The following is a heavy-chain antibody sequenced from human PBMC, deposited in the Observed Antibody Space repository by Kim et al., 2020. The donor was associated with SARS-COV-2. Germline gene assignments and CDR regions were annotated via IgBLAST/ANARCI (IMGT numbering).Heavy chain of an antibody. Sequence: SETLSLTCTVSGGSLDGYHWSWIRLPPGEGLVWIGQIYYGGDTKYGGDTKYNPSLKSRVTISVDTSNNQFSLRLRYVTAADTAVYICARHASTYHYGMDVWGQGTTVTVSS. CDR3: ARHASTYHYGMDV. V-gene: IGHV4-59*01. CDR2: IYYGGDT. D-gene: IGHD1-1*01. J-gene: IGHJ6*02. CDR1: GGSLDGYH.